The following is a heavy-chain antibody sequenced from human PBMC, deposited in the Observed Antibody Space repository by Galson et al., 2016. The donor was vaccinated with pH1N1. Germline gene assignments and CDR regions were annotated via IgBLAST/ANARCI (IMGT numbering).Heavy chain of an antibody. J-gene: IGHJ4*02. Sequence: SLRLSCAASGFTFDDYAMHWVRQAPGKGLEWVSGISWNSGNIGYADSVKGRFTISRDNAKNSLYLQMNSLRAEDTALYYCAKDPVTSSWSPTPDYWGQGTLVTVSS. CDR2: ISWNSGNI. CDR3: AKDPVTSSWSPTPDY. CDR1: GFTFDDYA. D-gene: IGHD6-13*01. V-gene: IGHV3-9*01.